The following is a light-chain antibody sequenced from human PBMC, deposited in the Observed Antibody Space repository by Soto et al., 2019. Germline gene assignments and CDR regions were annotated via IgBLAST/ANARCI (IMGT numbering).Light chain of an antibody. CDR1: SGDVGAFDY. V-gene: IGLV2-14*03. CDR3: AAYTTRSTLV. Sequence: QSVLTQPASVSGSPGQSITISCAGTSGDVGAFDYVSWYQHHPGKVPKLMIYDVSDRPSGVSTRFSGSKSANMVSLTISGLQADDEADYYGAAYTTRSTLVFGGGTKVTVL. J-gene: IGLJ3*02. CDR2: DVS.